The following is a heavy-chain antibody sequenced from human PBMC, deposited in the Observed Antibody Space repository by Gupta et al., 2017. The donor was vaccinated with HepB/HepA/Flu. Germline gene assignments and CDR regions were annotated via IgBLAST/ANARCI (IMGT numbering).Heavy chain of an antibody. CDR2: IFSNDDK. V-gene: IGHV2-26*01. CDR3: ARIESAFYDCLSGWFDS. D-gene: IGHD3-3*01. J-gene: IGHJ5*01. Sequence: QVTLKESGPVLAKPTEPLTLTCTVSGFSLPNPTMALCWILQPPGKAPEWLAHIFSNDDKFYSTSLETRLTISKDTSKSQVVLRMTNMDTVDTATYYCARIESAFYDCLSGWFDSWGQGMLVTVSS. CDR1: GFSLPNPTMA.